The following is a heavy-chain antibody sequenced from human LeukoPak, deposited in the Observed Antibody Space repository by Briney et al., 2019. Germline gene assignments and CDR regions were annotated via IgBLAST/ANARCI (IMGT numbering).Heavy chain of an antibody. D-gene: IGHD3-16*01. CDR2: IKLDGSEK. CDR1: GFTFSKYW. Sequence: PGGSLRLSCAASGFTFSKYWMSWVRQAPGRGLEWVANIKLDGSEKFFVDSVKGRFTISRDNAKNSLYLQMNSLRAEDTAVYYCVTGGAPTYYFPYWGQGSLVAVSS. V-gene: IGHV3-7*01. CDR3: VTGGAPTYYFPY. J-gene: IGHJ4*02.